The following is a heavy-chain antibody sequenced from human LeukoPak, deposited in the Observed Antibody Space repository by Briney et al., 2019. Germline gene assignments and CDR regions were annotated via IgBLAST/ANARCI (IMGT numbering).Heavy chain of an antibody. J-gene: IGHJ4*02. D-gene: IGHD7-27*01. V-gene: IGHV4-39*07. CDR1: GGSIRSSSYY. CDR3: ARERAYQAGDPAGYFDY. Sequence: PSETLSLTCTVSGGSIRSSSYYWGWIRQPPGKGLDWIGSIYYSGSTYYNPSLKSRVTISVDTSKNQFSLKLSSVTAADTAVYYCARERAYQAGDPAGYFDYWGQGTLVTVSS. CDR2: IYYSGST.